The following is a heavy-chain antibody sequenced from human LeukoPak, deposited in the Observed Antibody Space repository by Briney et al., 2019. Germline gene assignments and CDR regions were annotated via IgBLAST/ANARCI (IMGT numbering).Heavy chain of an antibody. J-gene: IGHJ6*02. CDR1: GFTFSSYG. V-gene: IGHV3-33*06. Sequence: GGSLRLSCAASGFTFSSYGMHWVRQAPGKGLEWVAVIWYDGSNKYYADSVKGRFTISRDNSKNTLYLQMNSLRAEDTAVYYCAKALWFGEFVAGTVYYHYGMDVWGQGTTVTVSS. CDR3: AKALWFGEFVAGTVYYHYGMDV. CDR2: IWYDGSNK. D-gene: IGHD3-10*01.